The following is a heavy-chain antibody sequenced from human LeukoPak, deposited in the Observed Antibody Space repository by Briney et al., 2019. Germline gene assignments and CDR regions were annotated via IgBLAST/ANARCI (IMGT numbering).Heavy chain of an antibody. CDR1: GFTFSDYY. D-gene: IGHD6-19*01. CDR2: ISSSSRHT. Sequence: KSGGSLRLSCAASGFTFSDYYMSWLREAPGKGLDWVSYISSSSRHTNYADCVKGRFSISRDNAKNSLELQMNSLRADDTAVYYCARVDYSSGWYGLFDYWGQGTLVTVSS. J-gene: IGHJ4*02. CDR3: ARVDYSSGWYGLFDY. V-gene: IGHV3-11*05.